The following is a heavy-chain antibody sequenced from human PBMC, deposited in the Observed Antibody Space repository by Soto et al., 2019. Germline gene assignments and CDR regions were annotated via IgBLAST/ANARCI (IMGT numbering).Heavy chain of an antibody. CDR2: ISASGTST. CDR1: GFTFSSYA. CDR3: GRKEVSGPIDY. Sequence: GGSLRLSCAASGFTFSSYAMSWVRQAPGKGLDWVSAISASGTSTYYADSVKGRFTISRDSSKNTLYLHMSSLRTEDTAVYYCGRKEVSGPIDYWGQGTLVTVSS. V-gene: IGHV3-23*01. J-gene: IGHJ4*02.